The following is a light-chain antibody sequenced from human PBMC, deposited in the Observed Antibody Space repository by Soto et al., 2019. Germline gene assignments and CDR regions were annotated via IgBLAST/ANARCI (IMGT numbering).Light chain of an antibody. CDR3: SSYSRSGPRV. CDR1: SSDVGGYNY. V-gene: IGLV2-14*01. J-gene: IGLJ3*02. CDR2: GVS. Sequence: QSALTQPASVSGSPGQSITISCTGTSSDVGGYNYVSWYQQHPGKVPKLMIYGVSNRPSGVSNRFSGSKSGNTASLTISGLQAEDEADYYSSSYSRSGPRVFGGGTKLTVL.